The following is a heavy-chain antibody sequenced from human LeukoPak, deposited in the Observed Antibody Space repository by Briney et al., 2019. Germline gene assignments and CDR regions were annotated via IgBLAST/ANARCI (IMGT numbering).Heavy chain of an antibody. V-gene: IGHV1-46*01. CDR1: GYTFTSYY. J-gene: IGHJ5*02. CDR3: ARVLSITGTVNWFDP. CDR2: INPSGGST. Sequence: GASVKVSCKASGYTFTSYYMHWVRQAPGQGLEWMGIINPSGGSTSYAQKFQGRVTMTRDTPTSTVYMELSRLRSDDTAVYYCARVLSITGTVNWFDPWGQGTLVTVSS. D-gene: IGHD1-20*01.